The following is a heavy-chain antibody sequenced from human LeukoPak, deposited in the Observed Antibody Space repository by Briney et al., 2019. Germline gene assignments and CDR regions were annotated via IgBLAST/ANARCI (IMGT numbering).Heavy chain of an antibody. CDR1: GFSFRSDG. CDR3: ATGTSLH. V-gene: IGHV3-23*01. Sequence: GGSLRLSCAASGFSFRSDGMSWVRQAPGKGLEWVSSISSSSSYIYYADSVKGRFTISRDNSKNTLYLQMNSLRAEDTAAYYCATGTSLHWGQGTLVTVSS. J-gene: IGHJ4*02. CDR2: ISSSSSYI.